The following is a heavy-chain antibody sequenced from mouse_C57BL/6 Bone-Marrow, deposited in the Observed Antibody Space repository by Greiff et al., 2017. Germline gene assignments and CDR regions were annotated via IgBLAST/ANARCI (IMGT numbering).Heavy chain of an antibody. CDR3: ARLEFDGSSGDWYFDV. Sequence: VQLQQSGPALVKPGASVKLSCKASGYTFTSYDINWVKQRPGQGLEWIGWIYPRDGSTKYNEKFQGKATLTVDTSASTAYMELHSLTSVDSAVYFCARLEFDGSSGDWYFDVWGTGTTVTVSS. J-gene: IGHJ1*03. CDR2: IYPRDGST. CDR1: GYTFTSYD. D-gene: IGHD1-1*01. V-gene: IGHV1-85*01.